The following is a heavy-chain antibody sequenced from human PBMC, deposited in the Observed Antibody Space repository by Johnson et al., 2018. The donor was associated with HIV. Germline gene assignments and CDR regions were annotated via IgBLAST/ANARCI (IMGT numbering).Heavy chain of an antibody. Sequence: QVQLVESGGGVVQPGRSLRLSCAASGFTFSSYAMHWVRQAPGKGLEWVAVISYDGSNKYYADSVKGRFTISRDNSKNTLYLQMNTLRAEDTAVYFCARGPIADDVFDIWGQGTMVTVSS. CDR1: GFTFSSYA. CDR3: ARGPIADDVFDI. CDR2: ISYDGSNK. D-gene: IGHD3-16*02. J-gene: IGHJ3*02. V-gene: IGHV3-30*04.